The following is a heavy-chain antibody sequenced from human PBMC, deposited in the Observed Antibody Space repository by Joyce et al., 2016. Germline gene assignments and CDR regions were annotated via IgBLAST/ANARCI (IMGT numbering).Heavy chain of an antibody. J-gene: IGHJ6*02. CDR2: IIPFFGAA. D-gene: IGHD1-14*01. CDR3: ARGGTSSDHFFFYTLDI. V-gene: IGHV1-69*12. Sequence: QVLLVQSGATVKRPRSSLKVSCKSSGGAFSNFTVNWVRQAPGQRLEWMGGIIPFFGAAKYAEHFQGRVTLTADLSTRTAFMELSSLTSADTAVYYCARGGTSSDHFFFYTLDIWGPGTTVIVSS. CDR1: GGAFSNFT.